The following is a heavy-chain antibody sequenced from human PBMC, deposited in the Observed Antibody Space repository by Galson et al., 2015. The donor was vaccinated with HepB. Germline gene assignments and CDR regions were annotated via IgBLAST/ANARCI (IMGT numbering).Heavy chain of an antibody. V-gene: IGHV5-51*07. D-gene: IGHD4-17*01. J-gene: IGHJ2*01. Sequence: QSGAEVKKPGESLKISCKGSGYSFTSYWIGWVHQMPGKGLEWMGIIYPGDSDTRYSPSFQGQVTISADKSISTAYLQWSSLKASDTAMYYCARLVDGDYLADWYFDLWGRGTLVTVSS. CDR1: GYSFTSYW. CDR3: ARLVDGDYLADWYFDL. CDR2: IYPGDSDT.